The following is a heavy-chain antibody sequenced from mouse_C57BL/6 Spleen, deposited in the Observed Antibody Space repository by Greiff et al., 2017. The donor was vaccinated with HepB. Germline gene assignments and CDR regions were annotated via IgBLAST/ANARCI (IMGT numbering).Heavy chain of an antibody. V-gene: IGHV1-18*01. J-gene: IGHJ2*01. CDR3: ARYSRWLLPYFDY. D-gene: IGHD2-3*01. Sequence: EVQLQQSGPELVKPGASVKIPCKASGYTFTDYNMDWVKQSHGKSLEWIGDINPNNGGTIYNQKFKGKATLTVDKSSSTAYMELRSLTSEDTAVYYCARYSRWLLPYFDYWGQGTTLTVSS. CDR1: GYTFTDYN. CDR2: INPNNGGT.